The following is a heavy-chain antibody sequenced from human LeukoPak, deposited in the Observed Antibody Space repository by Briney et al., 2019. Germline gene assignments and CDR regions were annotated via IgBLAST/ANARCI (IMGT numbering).Heavy chain of an antibody. Sequence: SETLSITCTVSGYSISSGFYWGWIRQPPGKGLEWIGSIYHSGSTYYNPSLKSRVTISVDTSKNQFSLKLSSVTAADTAVYYCARDPDIVVVPAAGWGQGTLVTVSS. CDR2: IYHSGST. J-gene: IGHJ4*02. CDR1: GYSISSGFY. D-gene: IGHD2-2*01. V-gene: IGHV4-38-2*02. CDR3: ARDPDIVVVPAAG.